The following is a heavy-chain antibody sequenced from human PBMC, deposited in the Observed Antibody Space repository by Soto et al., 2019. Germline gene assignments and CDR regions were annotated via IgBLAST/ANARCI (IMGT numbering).Heavy chain of an antibody. V-gene: IGHV3-23*03. D-gene: IGHD3-10*01. J-gene: IGHJ4*02. CDR2: IYSGGST. CDR1: GFTFSHYA. Sequence: GGSLRLSCAASGFTFSHYAMSWVRQAPGKGLEWVSVIYSGGSTYYADSVKGRFTISRDNSKNTLYLQMNSLRAEDTAVYYCAKDYLGPNYYGSGSYHPNFDYWGQGTLVTVSS. CDR3: AKDYLGPNYYGSGSYHPNFDY.